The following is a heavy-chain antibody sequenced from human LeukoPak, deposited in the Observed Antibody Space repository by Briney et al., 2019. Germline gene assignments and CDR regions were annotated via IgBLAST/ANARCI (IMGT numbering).Heavy chain of an antibody. CDR2: IYYSGST. CDR3: AGAPAAIEYFQH. Sequence: SETLSLTCTVSGDSISSSSYYWGWIRQPPGKGLEWIGSIYYSGSTYYNPSLKSRVTISVDTSKNHFSLKLSSVTAADTAVFYCAGAPAAIEYFQHWGQGTLVTVSS. CDR1: GDSISSSSYY. J-gene: IGHJ1*01. V-gene: IGHV4-39*02. D-gene: IGHD2-2*01.